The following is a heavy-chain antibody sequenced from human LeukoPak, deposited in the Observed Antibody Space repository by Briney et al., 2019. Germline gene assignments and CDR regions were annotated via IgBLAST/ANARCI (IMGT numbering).Heavy chain of an antibody. V-gene: IGHV3-23*01. CDR3: AKVIPYYYDSSGYET. J-gene: IGHJ5*02. CDR2: ISGSGGST. CDR1: GFTFSSYA. D-gene: IGHD3-22*01. Sequence: GGSLRLSCAASGFTFSSYAMSWVRQAPGKGLEWVSAISGSGGSTYYADSVKGRFAISRDNSKNTLYLQMNSLRAEDTAVYYCAKVIPYYYDSSGYETWGQGTLVTVSS.